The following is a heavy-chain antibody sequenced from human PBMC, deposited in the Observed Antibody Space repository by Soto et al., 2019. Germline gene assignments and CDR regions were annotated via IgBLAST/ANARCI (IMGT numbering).Heavy chain of an antibody. Sequence: QVQLVQSGAEVKKPGASVKVSCKASGYTFTGYYMHWVRQAPGQGLEWMGWINHNSGGKNYVHKFHCWVTMTRSTAFMTACLVLRSLRSDDTFVFYCTIAHVYYDFLSVYRYYCYGVDFGFQGTTDTISS. D-gene: IGHD3-3*01. CDR2: INHNSGGK. J-gene: IGHJ6*01. V-gene: IGHV1-2*04. CDR3: TIAHVYYDFLSVYRYYCYGVDF. CDR1: GYTFTGYY.